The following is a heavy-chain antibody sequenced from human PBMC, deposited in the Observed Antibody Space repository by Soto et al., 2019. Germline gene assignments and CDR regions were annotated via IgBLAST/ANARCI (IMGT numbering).Heavy chain of an antibody. D-gene: IGHD3-10*01. CDR1: GFTFATYS. CDR2: ISGRTYTT. Sequence: GGSLRLSCAASGFTFATYSMSWVRQAPGKGLEWVSIISGRTYTTYYADSVRGRITVSRDNSANTLYLQMNSLRVEDTAIYYCAKGSSSDTSHLDYWGQGTLVTVSS. V-gene: IGHV3-23*01. CDR3: AKGSSSDTSHLDY. J-gene: IGHJ4*02.